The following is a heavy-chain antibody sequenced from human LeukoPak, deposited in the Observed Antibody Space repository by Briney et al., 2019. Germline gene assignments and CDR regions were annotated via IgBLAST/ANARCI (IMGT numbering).Heavy chain of an antibody. CDR1: GFTVSSNY. V-gene: IGHV3-53*01. D-gene: IGHD2-21*02. CDR2: IYSGGST. Sequence: GGSLRLSCAASGFTVSSNYMSWVRQAPGEGLEWVSVIYSGGSTYYADSVKGRFTISRDNSKNTLYLQMNSLRAEDTAVYYCARDRGDPYYFDYWGQGTLVTVSS. CDR3: ARDRGDPYYFDY. J-gene: IGHJ4*02.